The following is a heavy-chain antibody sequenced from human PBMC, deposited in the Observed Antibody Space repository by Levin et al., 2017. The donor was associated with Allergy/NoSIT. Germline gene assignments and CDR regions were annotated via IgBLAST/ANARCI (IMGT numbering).Heavy chain of an antibody. Sequence: PGESLKISCAASGFTVSTRYMSWVRQAPGKGLEWVSLIHSGGNTYYADSLKGRFTISTDSSQNSLHLQMNDLRPGDTAMYYCARGSQWLVRDFDYWGQGTLVTVSS. CDR1: GFTVSTRY. V-gene: IGHV3-66*01. D-gene: IGHD6-19*01. CDR3: ARGSQWLVRDFDY. CDR2: IHSGGNT. J-gene: IGHJ4*02.